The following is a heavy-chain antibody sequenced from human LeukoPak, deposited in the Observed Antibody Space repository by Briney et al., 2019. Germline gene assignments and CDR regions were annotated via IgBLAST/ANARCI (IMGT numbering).Heavy chain of an antibody. D-gene: IGHD2-2*01. V-gene: IGHV4-59*01. CDR2: IYYSGST. CDR1: GGSISSYY. CDR3: ARDNYCSSTSCYWYFDF. Sequence: SETLSLTCTVSGGSISSYYWSWIREPPGKGLGWIGYIYYSGSTNYNPSLKSRVTISVDTSKNQFSLKLSSVTAADTAVYYCARDNYCSSTSCYWYFDFSGRGTLVTVSS. J-gene: IGHJ2*01.